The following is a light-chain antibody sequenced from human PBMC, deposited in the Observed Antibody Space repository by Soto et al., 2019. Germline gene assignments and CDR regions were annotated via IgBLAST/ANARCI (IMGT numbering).Light chain of an antibody. V-gene: IGLV2-14*01. CDR1: SADIGFYDY. J-gene: IGLJ3*02. CDR3: SSWTSSTTQV. Sequence: QSALTQPASVSGSPGQSITISCTGTSADIGFYDYVSWYQQYPGKAPNLLIYGVTYRPSGISYRFSGSKSGNTASLTISGLQAEDEADYYCSSWTSSTTQVLGGGTKVTVL. CDR2: GVT.